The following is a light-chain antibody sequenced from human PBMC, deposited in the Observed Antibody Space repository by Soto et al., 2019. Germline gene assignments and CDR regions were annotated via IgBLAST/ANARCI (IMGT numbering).Light chain of an antibody. J-gene: IGLJ1*01. Sequence: QSVLTQPPSVSAAPGQKVTISCSGSSSNIGAGYDVHWYQQLPGTAPKLLIYDNSNRPSGVPDRFSGSKSGTSASLAITGLQAEDEADYYCQSYNTSIYVFGTGTKV. CDR1: SSNIGAGYD. CDR3: QSYNTSIYV. CDR2: DNS. V-gene: IGLV1-40*01.